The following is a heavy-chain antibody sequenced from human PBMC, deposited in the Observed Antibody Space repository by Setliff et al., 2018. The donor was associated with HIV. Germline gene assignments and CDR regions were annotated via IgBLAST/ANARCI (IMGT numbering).Heavy chain of an antibody. Sequence: ETLSLTCAVYGGSFNGYYWSWIRQPPGKGLEWVGEINHSGSTNYNPSLKSRVTMSVDKSKNQFSLRLSSVTAADTAVYYCARARRAGSGPKYFQHWGQGTLVTVSS. V-gene: IGHV4-34*01. CDR2: INHSGST. CDR3: ARARRAGSGPKYFQH. CDR1: GGSFNGYY. J-gene: IGHJ1*01. D-gene: IGHD2-15*01.